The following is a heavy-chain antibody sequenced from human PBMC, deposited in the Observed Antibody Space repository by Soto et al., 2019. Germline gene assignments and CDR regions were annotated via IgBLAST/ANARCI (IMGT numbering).Heavy chain of an antibody. CDR2: INPDDSRA. CDR1: GYSFSTSW. D-gene: IGHD1-1*01. Sequence: PGESLKISCKGSGYSFSTSWIGWVRQTPGKGLEWMGIINPDDSRATYTPSFQGQVTFSADKSISTAYLQWSSLKASDTATYYCARQGVGPSPYAWIIAHWGHGALVTVSS. V-gene: IGHV5-51*01. CDR3: ARQGVGPSPYAWIIAH. J-gene: IGHJ1*01.